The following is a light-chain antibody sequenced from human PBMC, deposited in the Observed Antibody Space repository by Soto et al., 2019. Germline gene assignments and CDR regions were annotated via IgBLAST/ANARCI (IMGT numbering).Light chain of an antibody. CDR2: GAS. CDR1: QSVSSSY. J-gene: IGKJ3*01. Sequence: EIVLTQSPGTLSLSPGERATLSCRASQSVSSSYLAWYQQKPGQAPRLLIYGASSRATGIPDRFSGSGSGTDLTLTISRLEPEDVAVYYCQQYGRPPRFSFGPGTKVDIK. CDR3: QQYGRPPRFS. V-gene: IGKV3-20*01.